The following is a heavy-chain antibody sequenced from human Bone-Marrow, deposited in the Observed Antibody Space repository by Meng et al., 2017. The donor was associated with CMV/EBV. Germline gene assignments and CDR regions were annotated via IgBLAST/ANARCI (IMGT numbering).Heavy chain of an antibody. Sequence: LPCAASGFTFSAYYMPWIRQAPGKGLEWVASVSRSGAYTNYAASVKGRFTISRDSARNSLHLQMNTLRAEDTAVYYCAKQYASGFDYWGQGTLVTVSS. D-gene: IGHD3-10*01. J-gene: IGHJ4*02. CDR1: GFTFSAYY. CDR2: VSRSGAYT. CDR3: AKQYASGFDY. V-gene: IGHV3-11*03.